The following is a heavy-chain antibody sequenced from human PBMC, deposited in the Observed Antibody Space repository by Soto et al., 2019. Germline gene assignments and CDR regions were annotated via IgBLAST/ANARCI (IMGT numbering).Heavy chain of an antibody. CDR3: ARDRGSSSADNWFDP. CDR2: IYYSGST. V-gene: IGHV4-31*03. J-gene: IGHJ5*02. D-gene: IGHD6-13*01. Sequence: SETLSLTCTVSGGSISSGGYYWSWIRQHPGKGLEWIGYIYYSGSTYYNPSLKSRVTISVDTSKNQFSLKLSSVTAADTAVYYCARDRGSSSADNWFDPWGQGTLVTVSS. CDR1: GGSISSGGYY.